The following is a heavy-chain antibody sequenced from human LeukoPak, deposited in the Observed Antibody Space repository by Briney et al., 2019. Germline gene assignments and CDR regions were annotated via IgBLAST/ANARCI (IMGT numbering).Heavy chain of an antibody. J-gene: IGHJ6*02. Sequence: GGSLRLSCAASGFTFSSYGMHWVRQAPGEGLEWVAVIWYDGSNKYYADSVKGRFTISRDNSKNTLYLQMNSLRAEDTAVYYCARDLYCSSTSCYTGMDVWGQGTTVTVSS. V-gene: IGHV3-33*01. CDR1: GFTFSSYG. D-gene: IGHD2-2*02. CDR3: ARDLYCSSTSCYTGMDV. CDR2: IWYDGSNK.